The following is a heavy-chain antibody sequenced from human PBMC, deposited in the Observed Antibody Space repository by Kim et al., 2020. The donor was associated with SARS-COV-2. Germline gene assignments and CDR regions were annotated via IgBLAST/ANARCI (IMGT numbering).Heavy chain of an antibody. CDR1: GFTFSDYY. V-gene: IGHV3-11*06. Sequence: GGSLRLSCAASGFTFSDYYMSWIRQAPGKGLEWVSYISSSSSYTNYADSVKGRFTISRDNAKNSLYLQMNSLRAEDTAVYYCARAGRYYDSSGYQAFDIWGQGTMVTVSS. D-gene: IGHD3-22*01. CDR3: ARAGRYYDSSGYQAFDI. J-gene: IGHJ3*02. CDR2: ISSSSSYT.